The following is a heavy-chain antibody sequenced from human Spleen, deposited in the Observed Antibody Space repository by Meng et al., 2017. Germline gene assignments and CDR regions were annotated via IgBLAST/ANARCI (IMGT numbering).Heavy chain of an antibody. Sequence: QVHLQESGPGLVRPSGTLSLTCGVSGGSMNDNWWSWVRQPPEKGLEWIGEIYHSGNTNYNPSLKSRVIMSIDNSKNQFSLKLSSVTAADTAVYYCTTLYGDSILWGQGTLVTVSS. D-gene: IGHD4-17*01. J-gene: IGHJ4*02. CDR2: IYHSGNT. V-gene: IGHV4-4*02. CDR1: GGSMNDNW. CDR3: TTLYGDSIL.